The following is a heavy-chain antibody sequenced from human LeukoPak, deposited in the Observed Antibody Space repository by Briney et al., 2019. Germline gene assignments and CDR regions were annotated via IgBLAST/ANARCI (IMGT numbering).Heavy chain of an antibody. Sequence: KISCKGSGYSFTSYWIGWVRQMPGKGLEWMGIIPIFGTANYAQKFQGRVTITADESTSTAYMELSSLRSEDTAVYYCARVTSSGDYYYYYYMDVWGKGTTVTVSS. CDR1: GYSFTSYW. CDR3: ARVTSSGDYYYYYYMDV. D-gene: IGHD3-10*01. CDR2: IIPIFGTA. V-gene: IGHV1-69*01. J-gene: IGHJ6*03.